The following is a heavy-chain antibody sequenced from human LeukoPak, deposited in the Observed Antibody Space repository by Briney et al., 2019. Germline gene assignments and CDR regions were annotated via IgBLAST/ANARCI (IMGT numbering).Heavy chain of an antibody. D-gene: IGHD3-10*01. CDR2: MNPNSGDT. Sequence: ASVKVSCKASGYTFTSYDINWVRQAPGQGLEWMGWMNPNSGDTGYAQKFQGRVSITKNTSISTAYMELSSLRYDDTAVYYCARRTYGFYFDYWGQGTLVTVSS. V-gene: IGHV1-8*01. J-gene: IGHJ4*02. CDR3: ARRTYGFYFDY. CDR1: GYTFTSYD.